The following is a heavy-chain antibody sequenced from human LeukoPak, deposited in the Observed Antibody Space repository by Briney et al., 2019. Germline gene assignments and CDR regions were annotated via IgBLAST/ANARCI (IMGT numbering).Heavy chain of an antibody. CDR3: ARVTTIFGVVTDY. J-gene: IGHJ4*02. V-gene: IGHV4-34*01. Sequence: SETLSLTCAVYGGSFSGSYRSWIRQPPGKGLEWIGEINHGGSTNYNPSLKSRVTISADTSKNQFSLKLSSVTAADTAVYYCARVTTIFGVVTDYWGQGTLVTVSS. D-gene: IGHD3-3*01. CDR1: GGSFSGSY. CDR2: INHGGST.